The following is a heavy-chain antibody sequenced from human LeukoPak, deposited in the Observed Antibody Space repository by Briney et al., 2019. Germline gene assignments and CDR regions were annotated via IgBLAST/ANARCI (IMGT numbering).Heavy chain of an antibody. J-gene: IGHJ5*02. Sequence: ASVKVSCKASGYTFSTYVISGVRQAPGQGREWMGWSSDYDPDRNYAQKFQGRLTVTTDTSTSTAYMELRSLTSDDTAIYYCVRDYYCTCNTCHDCFDPWGQGTLVTVSS. D-gene: IGHD2-8*01. CDR3: VRDYYCTCNTCHDCFDP. CDR1: GYTFSTYV. CDR2: SSDYDPDR. V-gene: IGHV1-18*01.